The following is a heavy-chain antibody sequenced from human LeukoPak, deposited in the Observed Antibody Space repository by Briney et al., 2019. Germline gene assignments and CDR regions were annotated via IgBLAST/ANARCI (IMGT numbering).Heavy chain of an antibody. J-gene: IGHJ5*02. CDR3: AREAGHTGWFDP. V-gene: IGHV4-31*03. CDR1: GGSISSGGYY. Sequence: PSETLSLTCTVSGGSISSGGYYWSWLRQHPGKGLEWIGYIYYSGSTYYNPSLKSRVTISGDRSKNQFSLKLSSVTAADTAVYYCAREAGHTGWFDPWGQGTLVTVSS. CDR2: IYYSGST. D-gene: IGHD1-14*01.